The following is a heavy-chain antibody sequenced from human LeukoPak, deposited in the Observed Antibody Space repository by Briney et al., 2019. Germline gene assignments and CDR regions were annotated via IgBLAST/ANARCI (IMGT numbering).Heavy chain of an antibody. CDR2: MNPNSGNT. J-gene: IGHJ6*03. D-gene: IGHD6-6*01. CDR3: ARGFLIAAHSVSYYYYYMDV. V-gene: IGHV1-8*03. Sequence: ASVKVSCKASGYAFTSYDIDWVRQATGQGLEWMGWMNPNSGNTGYAQKFQGRVTITRNTSISTAYMELSSLRSEDTAVYYCARGFLIAAHSVSYYYYYMDVWGKGTTVTVSS. CDR1: GYAFTSYD.